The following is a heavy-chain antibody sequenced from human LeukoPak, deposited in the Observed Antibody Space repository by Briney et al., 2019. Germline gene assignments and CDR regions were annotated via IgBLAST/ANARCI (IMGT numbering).Heavy chain of an antibody. Sequence: GGSLRLSCAASGFTFDDYAMHWVRQAPGKGLEWVSGISWNSGSIGYADSVKGRFTISRDNAKISLYLQMNSLRAEDMALYYCAKDHGYSYGRGFDYWGQGTLVTVSS. D-gene: IGHD5-18*01. CDR2: ISWNSGSI. J-gene: IGHJ4*02. CDR3: AKDHGYSYGRGFDY. V-gene: IGHV3-9*03. CDR1: GFTFDDYA.